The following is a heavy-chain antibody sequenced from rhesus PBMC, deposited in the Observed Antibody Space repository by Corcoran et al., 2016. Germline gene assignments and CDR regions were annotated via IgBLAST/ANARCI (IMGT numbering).Heavy chain of an antibody. Sequence: QVQLQESGPGVVKPSETLSLTCAVAGGSISDSYRWSWSRQAPGKGMEWIGYIYGSSTSNNSNPSRKSRVTISKDTSKTQFSLRLSSVTAADTAVYYCARERTGTKRGNFDYWGQGVLVTVSS. D-gene: IGHD1-20*01. J-gene: IGHJ4*01. V-gene: IGHV4S10*01. CDR3: ARERTGTKRGNFDY. CDR2: IYGSSTSN. CDR1: GGSISDSYR.